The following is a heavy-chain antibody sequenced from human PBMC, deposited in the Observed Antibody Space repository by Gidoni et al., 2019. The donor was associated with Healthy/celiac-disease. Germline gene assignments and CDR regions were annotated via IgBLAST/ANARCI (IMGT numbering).Heavy chain of an antibody. D-gene: IGHD5-12*01. Sequence: EVQLVESGGGLVKPGGSRRLSCAASGLTFGSYSMNWVRQAPGKGLEWVSSISSSSSYIYYADSVKGRFTISRDNAKNSLYLQMNSLRAEDTAVYYCARDRVEMATTHHFDYWGQGTLVTVSS. CDR2: ISSSSSYI. V-gene: IGHV3-21*01. CDR3: ARDRVEMATTHHFDY. CDR1: GLTFGSYS. J-gene: IGHJ4*02.